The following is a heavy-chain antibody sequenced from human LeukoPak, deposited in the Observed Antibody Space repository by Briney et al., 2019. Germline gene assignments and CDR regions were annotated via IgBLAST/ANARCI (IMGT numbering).Heavy chain of an antibody. CDR1: GGFITTYY. CDR3: ARHGGGSGSYYPYNWFDP. CDR2: VYYSGIT. Sequence: SETLSLTCTVSGGFITTYYWTWLRQPPGKALEWIGFVYYSGITKYNPSLESRVTISLDASKNQFSLKLNSVTAADTAVYYCARHGGGSGSYYPYNWFDPWGQGTLVTVSS. V-gene: IGHV4-59*08. D-gene: IGHD3-10*01. J-gene: IGHJ5*02.